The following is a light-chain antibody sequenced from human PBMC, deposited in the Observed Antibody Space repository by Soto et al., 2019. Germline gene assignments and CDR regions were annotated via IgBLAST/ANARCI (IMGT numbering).Light chain of an antibody. Sequence: QSALTQPASVSGSPGQSITISCAGTIRDVGAYNLVSWYQQHPGRAPQLIIYEVRNRPSGISFRFSGYKSGNTASLTIYGLQADGEADYYFSSYTSKSSLIFGGGTKLTVL. CDR1: IRDVGAYNL. CDR3: SSYTSKSSLI. CDR2: EVR. V-gene: IGLV2-14*01. J-gene: IGLJ2*01.